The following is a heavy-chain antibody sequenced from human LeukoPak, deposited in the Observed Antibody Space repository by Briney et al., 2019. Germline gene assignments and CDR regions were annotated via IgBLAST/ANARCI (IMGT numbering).Heavy chain of an antibody. J-gene: IGHJ4*02. V-gene: IGHV4-34*01. CDR2: INYSGST. Sequence: SSETLSLTCAVYGGSFSGYYWTWIRQPPGKGLEWIGEINYSGSTNYNPSLKSRVTISVDTSKNQFSLKLSSVTAADTAVYYCARGITYEFIVVVVAPPYFDYWGQGTLVTVSS. CDR1: GGSFSGYY. D-gene: IGHD2-15*01. CDR3: ARGITYEFIVVVVAPPYFDY.